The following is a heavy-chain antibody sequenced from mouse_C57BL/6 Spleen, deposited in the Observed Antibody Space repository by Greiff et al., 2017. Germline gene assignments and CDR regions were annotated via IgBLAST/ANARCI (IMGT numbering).Heavy chain of an antibody. J-gene: IGHJ4*01. CDR3: ARRRDSSLYAMDY. D-gene: IGHD3-2*01. CDR1: SYTFTSYW. V-gene: IGHV1-7*01. Sequence: QVQLKQSGAELAKPGASVKLSCKASSYTFTSYWMHWVKQRPGQGLEWIGYINPSSGYTKYNQKFKDKATLTADKSSSTAYMQLSSLTYEDSAVYYCARRRDSSLYAMDYWGQGTSVTVSS. CDR2: INPSSGYT.